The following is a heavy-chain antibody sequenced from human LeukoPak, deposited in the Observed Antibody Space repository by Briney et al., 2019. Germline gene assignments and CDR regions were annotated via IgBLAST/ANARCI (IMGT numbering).Heavy chain of an antibody. J-gene: IGHJ3*02. CDR3: ARGSYYGSGSATDAFDI. D-gene: IGHD3-10*01. Sequence: SVKVCCKASGGTYSSYSINWVRQAPGQGLEWMGRVLPVLGLSKTAQNFQGRVTITADKSTTTAYMELSSLRSEDTAVYYCARGSYYGSGSATDAFDIWGQGTKVTVS. V-gene: IGHV1-69*04. CDR1: GGTYSSYS. CDR2: VLPVLGLS.